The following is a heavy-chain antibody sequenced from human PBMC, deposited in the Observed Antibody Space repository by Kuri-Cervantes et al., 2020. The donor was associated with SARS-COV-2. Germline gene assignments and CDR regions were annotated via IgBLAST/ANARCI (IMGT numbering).Heavy chain of an antibody. J-gene: IGHJ6*02. Sequence: ASVKVSCKASGYTFSSYAMHWVRQTPGQRLEWMGWINAGNGNTKYSQKFQGRVTITRDTSASTAYMELSSLRSEDTAVYYCARDGPLVVPAAEVYYYYGMDVWGQGTTVTVSS. CDR3: ARDGPLVVPAAEVYYYYGMDV. V-gene: IGHV1-3*01. CDR2: INAGNGNT. D-gene: IGHD2-2*01. CDR1: GYTFSSYA.